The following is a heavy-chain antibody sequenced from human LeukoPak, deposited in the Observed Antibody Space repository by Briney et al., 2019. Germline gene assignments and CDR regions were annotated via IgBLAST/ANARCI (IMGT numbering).Heavy chain of an antibody. Sequence: SQTLSLTCTVSGGSISSGGYYWSWIRQPPGKGLEWIGYIHHSGSTYYNPSLKSRVTISVDRSKNQFSLKLSSVTAADTAVYYCARVFSTGFLDYWGQGTLVTVSS. J-gene: IGHJ4*02. CDR3: ARVFSTGFLDY. D-gene: IGHD1-1*01. CDR1: GGSISSGGYY. V-gene: IGHV4-30-2*01. CDR2: IHHSGST.